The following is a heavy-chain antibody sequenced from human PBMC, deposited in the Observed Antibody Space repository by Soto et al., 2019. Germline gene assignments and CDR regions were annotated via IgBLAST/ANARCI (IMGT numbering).Heavy chain of an antibody. CDR2: ISSSSSYI. V-gene: IGHV3-21*01. CDR3: VRDPVAAAGARAYYYYYYMDV. Sequence: GGSLRLSCAASGFTFSSYSMNWVRQAPGKGLEWVSSISSSSSYIYYADSVKGRFTISRDNAKNSLYLQMNSLRAEDTAVYYCVRDPVAAAGARAYYYYYYMDVWGKGTTVTVSS. D-gene: IGHD6-13*01. J-gene: IGHJ6*03. CDR1: GFTFSSYS.